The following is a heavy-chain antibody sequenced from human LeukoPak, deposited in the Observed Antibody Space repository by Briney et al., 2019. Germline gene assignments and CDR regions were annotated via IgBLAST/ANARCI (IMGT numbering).Heavy chain of an antibody. CDR2: ISSSSKYI. V-gene: IGHV3-21*01. CDR3: AREPFWSGYYSNLHFDY. D-gene: IGHD3-3*01. Sequence: GGSLRLSCAASGFTFSNAWMSWVRQAPGKGLEWVSSISSSSKYIYYADSVKGRFTISRDNAKNSLYLQMSSLRAEDTAVYYCAREPFWSGYYSNLHFDYWGQGTLVTVSS. CDR1: GFTFSNAW. J-gene: IGHJ4*02.